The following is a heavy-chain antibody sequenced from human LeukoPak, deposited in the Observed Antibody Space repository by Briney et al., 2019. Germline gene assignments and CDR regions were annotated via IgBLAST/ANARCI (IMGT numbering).Heavy chain of an antibody. CDR1: GYTFTSYG. V-gene: IGHV1-18*01. D-gene: IGHD6-13*01. Sequence: ASVKVSCKASGYTFTSYGISWVRQAPGQGLEWMGRISAYNGNTNYAQKLQGRVTMTTDTSTSTAYMELRSLRSDDTAVYYCARALVHSSSWFYYYYYGMDVWGQGTTVTVSS. J-gene: IGHJ6*02. CDR2: ISAYNGNT. CDR3: ARALVHSSSWFYYYYYGMDV.